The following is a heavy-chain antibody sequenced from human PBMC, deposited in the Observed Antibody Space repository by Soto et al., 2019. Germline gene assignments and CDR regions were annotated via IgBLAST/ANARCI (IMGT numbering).Heavy chain of an antibody. CDR2: ITADGIGT. V-gene: IGHV3-74*01. J-gene: IGHJ4*02. CDR1: GFTFSSYW. Sequence: EVQLVESGGGLVQPGGSLRLSCAASGFTFSSYWMHWVRQTPGKGLVWVGRITADGIGTTYADSVKGRFTISRDNAKNMVYLQRNSLRAEDTAVYYCAAFVVVTAGEYWGQGTLVTVSS. CDR3: AAFVVVTAGEY. D-gene: IGHD2-21*02.